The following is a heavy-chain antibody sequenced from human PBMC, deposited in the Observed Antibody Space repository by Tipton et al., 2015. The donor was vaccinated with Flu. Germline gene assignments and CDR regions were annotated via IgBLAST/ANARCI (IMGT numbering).Heavy chain of an antibody. CDR1: GFTVSSNY. CDR2: FYSVGST. D-gene: IGHD7-27*01. J-gene: IGHJ4*02. CDR3: ATLTGDDY. V-gene: IGHV3-53*01. Sequence: SGFTVSSNYMGWVRQAPGKGLGWISVFYSVGSTYYRDSVKGRFTISRDNSKNSLYLQMNSLRAEDTALYYCATLTGDDYWGQGDLVTVSS.